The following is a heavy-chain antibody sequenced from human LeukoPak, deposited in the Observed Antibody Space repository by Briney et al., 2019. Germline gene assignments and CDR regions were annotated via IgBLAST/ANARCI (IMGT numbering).Heavy chain of an antibody. V-gene: IGHV3-33*01. CDR3: ARGGMKVYPGGGSLYYGMDV. CDR1: GFVFSRYG. Sequence: GRSLRLSCAASGFVFSRYGMHWVRQAPGKGLEWVAVIWSDGSNKYYADSVKGRFTISRDNDKNTLYLQVDRLRAEDTAVYSCARGGMKVYPGGGSLYYGMDVWGQGTTVTVSS. D-gene: IGHD3-16*01. J-gene: IGHJ6*02. CDR2: IWSDGSNK.